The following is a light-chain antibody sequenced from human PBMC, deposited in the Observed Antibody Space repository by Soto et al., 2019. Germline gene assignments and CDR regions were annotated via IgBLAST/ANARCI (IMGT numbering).Light chain of an antibody. J-gene: IGKJ1*01. CDR1: QSISKW. CDR3: QQYNSNSVWT. V-gene: IGKV1-5*03. Sequence: DIQMTQSPSTLSASVGDRVTITCRASQSISKWLAWYQQKPGKVPNLLISKASTLQSGVPSRFSGSGSGTEFTLTISSLQPDDFATYYCQQYNSNSVWTFGEGNKVEIK. CDR2: KAS.